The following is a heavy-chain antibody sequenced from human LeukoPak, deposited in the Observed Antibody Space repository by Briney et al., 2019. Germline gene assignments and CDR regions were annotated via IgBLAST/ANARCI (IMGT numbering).Heavy chain of an antibody. Sequence: GRSLRLSCAASGFTFSSYGMHWVRQAPGKGLEWVAVISYDGSNKYYADSVKGRFTISRDNSKNTLYLQMSSLRAEDTAVYYCAKDDGYGGGPEGYWGQGTLVTVSS. D-gene: IGHD4-23*01. CDR2: ISYDGSNK. J-gene: IGHJ4*02. CDR1: GFTFSSYG. V-gene: IGHV3-30*18. CDR3: AKDDGYGGGPEGY.